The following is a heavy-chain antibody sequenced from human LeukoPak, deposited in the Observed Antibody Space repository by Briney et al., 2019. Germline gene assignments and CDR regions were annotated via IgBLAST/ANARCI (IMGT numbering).Heavy chain of an antibody. CDR2: ISGRGDST. CDR3: AKDLAYCGGDCYSSIDY. CDR1: GFIFNTYA. Sequence: GGSLRLSCAASGFIFNTYAMSWVRQAPGKGLEWVSAISGRGDSTWYADSVKGRFTISRDNSKNTLYLQMNSLRAEDTAVYYCAKDLAYCGGDCYSSIDYWGQGTLVTVSS. J-gene: IGHJ4*02. D-gene: IGHD2-21*01. V-gene: IGHV3-23*01.